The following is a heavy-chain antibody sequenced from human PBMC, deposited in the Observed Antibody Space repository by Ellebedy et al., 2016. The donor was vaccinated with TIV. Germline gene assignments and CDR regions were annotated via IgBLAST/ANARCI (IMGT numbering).Heavy chain of an antibody. J-gene: IGHJ6*02. Sequence: GGSLRLXXAASGFTFSRHWMHWVRQGPGKGLVWVSRISSDGSTTTYADSVKGRFTISRDNAKNSLYLQMNSLRDEDTAVYYCARDDDLGDNGLDVWGQGTTVTVSS. V-gene: IGHV3-74*01. CDR3: ARDDDLGDNGLDV. CDR1: GFTFSRHW. CDR2: ISSDGSTT. D-gene: IGHD3-16*01.